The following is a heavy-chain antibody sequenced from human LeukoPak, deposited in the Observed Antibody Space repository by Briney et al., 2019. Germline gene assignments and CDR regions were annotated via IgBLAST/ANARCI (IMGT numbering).Heavy chain of an antibody. CDR1: GFTFSSYW. CDR2: INSDGSST. CDR3: ARVGRLRDWFDP. J-gene: IGHJ5*02. Sequence: GGSLRLSCAASGFTFSSYWMHWVRQAPGKGLVWVSRINSDGSSTSYADSVKGRFTISRDNAKNSLYLQMNSLRAEDTAVYYCARVGRLRDWFDPWGQGTLVTVSS. D-gene: IGHD4-17*01. V-gene: IGHV3-74*01.